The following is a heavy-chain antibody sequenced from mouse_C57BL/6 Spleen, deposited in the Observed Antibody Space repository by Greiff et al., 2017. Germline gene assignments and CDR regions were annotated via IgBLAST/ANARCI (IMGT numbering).Heavy chain of an antibody. V-gene: IGHV1-80*01. D-gene: IGHD1-1*01. J-gene: IGHJ2*01. Sequence: QVQLQQSGAELVKPGASVKISCKASGYAFSSYWMNWVKQRPGKGLEWIGQIYPGDGDTNYNGKFKGKATLTADKSSSTAYMQLSSLTSEDSAVYFCARSGITTVVAPVYYFDYWGQGTTLTVSS. CDR2: IYPGDGDT. CDR3: ARSGITTVVAPVYYFDY. CDR1: GYAFSSYW.